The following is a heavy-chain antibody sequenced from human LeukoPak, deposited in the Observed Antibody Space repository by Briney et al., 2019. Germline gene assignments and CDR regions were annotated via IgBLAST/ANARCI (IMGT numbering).Heavy chain of an antibody. CDR3: AREAKNIAARDFDY. Sequence: GGSLRLSCAASGFTFSSYSMNWVRQAPGKGLEWVSSISSSSSYIYYADSVKGRFTISRDNAKNSLYLQMNSLRAEDTAVYYCAREAKNIAARDFDYWGQGTLDTVSS. J-gene: IGHJ4*02. V-gene: IGHV3-21*01. CDR1: GFTFSSYS. D-gene: IGHD6-6*01. CDR2: ISSSSSYI.